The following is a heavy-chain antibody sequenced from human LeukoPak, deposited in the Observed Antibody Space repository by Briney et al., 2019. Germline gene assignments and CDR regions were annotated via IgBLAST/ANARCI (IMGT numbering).Heavy chain of an antibody. V-gene: IGHV4-30-4*08. Sequence: SETLSLTCTVSGGSISSGDYYWSWIRQPPGKGLEWIGYIRYSGSTYYNPSLKSRVTISVDTSKNQFSLKLSSVTAADTAVYYCARAIAAAFFDYWGQGTLVTVSS. CDR2: IRYSGST. CDR3: ARAIAAAFFDY. CDR1: GGSISSGDYY. J-gene: IGHJ4*02. D-gene: IGHD6-13*01.